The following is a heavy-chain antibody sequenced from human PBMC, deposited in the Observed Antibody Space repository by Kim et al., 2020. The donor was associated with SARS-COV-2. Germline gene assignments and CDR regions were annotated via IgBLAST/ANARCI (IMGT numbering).Heavy chain of an antibody. CDR1: GGTFSSYA. D-gene: IGHD3-10*01. V-gene: IGHV1-69*04. Sequence: SVKVSCKASGGTFSSYAISWVRQAPGQGLEWMGRIIPILGIANYAQKFQGRVTITADKSTSTAYMELSSLRSEDTAVYYCARATYYYGSGSYYNPFDYWGQGTLVTVSS. CDR3: ARATYYYGSGSYYNPFDY. CDR2: IIPILGIA. J-gene: IGHJ4*02.